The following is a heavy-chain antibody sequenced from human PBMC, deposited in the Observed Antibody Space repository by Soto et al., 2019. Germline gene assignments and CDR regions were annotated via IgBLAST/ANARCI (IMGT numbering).Heavy chain of an antibody. CDR3: ARRNYYDSSGYSFDY. V-gene: IGHV1-46*02. D-gene: IGHD3-22*01. Sequence: GASVKVSCKASGYTFNSYYMHWVRQAPGQGLEWMGIINPSGGSTSYAQKFQGRVTMTRDTSTSTVYMELSSLRSEDTAVYYCARRNYYDSSGYSFDYWGQGTLVTVSS. CDR2: INPSGGST. CDR1: GYTFNSYY. J-gene: IGHJ4*02.